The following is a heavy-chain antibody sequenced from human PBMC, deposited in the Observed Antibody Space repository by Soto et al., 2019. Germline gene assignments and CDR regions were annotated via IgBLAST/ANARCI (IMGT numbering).Heavy chain of an antibody. CDR1: GFTFSNAW. J-gene: IGHJ3*02. V-gene: IGHV3-15*01. CDR2: IKSKTDGGTT. CDR3: TTAGITIFGPRDDAFDI. Sequence: GGSLRLSCAASGFTFSNAWMSWVRQAPGKGLEWVGSIKSKTDGGTTDYAAPVKGRFTISRDDSKNTLYLQMNSLKTEDTAVYYCTTAGITIFGPRDDAFDIWGQGTMVTVSS. D-gene: IGHD3-3*01.